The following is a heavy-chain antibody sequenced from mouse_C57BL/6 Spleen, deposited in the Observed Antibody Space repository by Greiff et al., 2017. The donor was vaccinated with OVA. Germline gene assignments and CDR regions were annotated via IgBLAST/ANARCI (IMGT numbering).Heavy chain of an antibody. V-gene: IGHV1-50*01. D-gene: IGHD2-1*01. Sequence: LQQPGAELVKPGASVKLSCKASGYTFTSYWMQWVKQRPGQGLEWIGEIDPSDSYTNYNQKFKGKATLTVDTSSSTAYMQLSSLTSEDSAVYYSARKGNWPYYAMDYWGQGTSVTVSS. CDR2: IDPSDSYT. CDR1: GYTFTSYW. CDR3: ARKGNWPYYAMDY. J-gene: IGHJ4*01.